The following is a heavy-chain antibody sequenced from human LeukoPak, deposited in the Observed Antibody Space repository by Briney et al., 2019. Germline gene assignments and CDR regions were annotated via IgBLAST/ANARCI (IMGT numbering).Heavy chain of an antibody. V-gene: IGHV3-23*01. CDR1: GFTFSTYA. D-gene: IGHD3-22*01. CDR2: ISGSGGST. Sequence: GGSLRLSCAASGFTFSTYALSWVRQAPGKGLEWASAISGSGGSTYSADSVKGRFTISRDNSKNTLYLQMNSLRAEDTAVYYCAKRGLYYDSSGYYFDYWGQGTLVTVSS. J-gene: IGHJ4*02. CDR3: AKRGLYYDSSGYYFDY.